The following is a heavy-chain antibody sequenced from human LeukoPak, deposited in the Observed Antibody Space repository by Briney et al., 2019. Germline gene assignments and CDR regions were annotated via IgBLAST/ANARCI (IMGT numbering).Heavy chain of an antibody. D-gene: IGHD3-22*01. Sequence: SETLSLTCTVSGGSISSGDYYWSWIRQPPGKGLEWIGYIYYSGSTYYNPSLKSRVTISVDTSKNQFSLKLSSVTAADTAVYYCARQLYDSSGYSDYWGQGTLVTVSS. J-gene: IGHJ4*02. V-gene: IGHV4-30-4*01. CDR3: ARQLYDSSGYSDY. CDR2: IYYSGST. CDR1: GGSISSGDYY.